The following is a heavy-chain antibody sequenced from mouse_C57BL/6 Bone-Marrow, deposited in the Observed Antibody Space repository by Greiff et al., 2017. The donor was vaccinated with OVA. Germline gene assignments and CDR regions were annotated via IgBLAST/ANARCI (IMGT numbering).Heavy chain of an antibody. Sequence: EVHLVESGPGLVKPSQSLSLTCSVTGYSITSGYYWNWIRQFPGNKLEWMGYISYAGSNNYNPSLKNRISITRDTSKNQFFLKLNSVTTEDTATYYCAREGLYDYDAWFAYWGQGTLVTVSA. CDR3: AREGLYDYDAWFAY. CDR2: ISYAGSN. V-gene: IGHV3-6*01. J-gene: IGHJ3*01. D-gene: IGHD2-4*01. CDR1: GYSITSGYY.